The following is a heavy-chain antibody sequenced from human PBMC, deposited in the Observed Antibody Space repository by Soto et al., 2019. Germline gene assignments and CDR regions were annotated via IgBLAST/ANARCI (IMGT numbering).Heavy chain of an antibody. CDR2: ISKDGNSK. CDR1: GFTFSSYA. J-gene: IGHJ4*02. Sequence: GGSLRLSCAASGFTFSSYAIHWVRQAPGKGLEWVTIISKDGNSKHYADSVKGRFTISRDNSKNTLFLQMNRLRAEDTAVYYCARDPQGSYCYIDYWGQGTPVTVSS. V-gene: IGHV3-30-3*01. D-gene: IGHD3-10*01. CDR3: ARDPQGSYCYIDY.